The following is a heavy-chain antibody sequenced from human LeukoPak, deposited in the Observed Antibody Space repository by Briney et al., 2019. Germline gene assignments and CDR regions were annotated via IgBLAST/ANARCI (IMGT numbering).Heavy chain of an antibody. CDR3: ARDRPSSIAARSYWYFDL. CDR2: IYTSGST. V-gene: IGHV4-4*07. CDR1: GGSISSYY. Sequence: SETLSLTCTVSGGSISSYYWSWIRQPAGKGLEWIGRIYTSGSTNYNPSLKSRVTMSVDTSKNQFSLKLSSVTAADTAVYYCARDRPSSIAARSYWYFDLWGRGTLVTVSS. D-gene: IGHD6-6*01. J-gene: IGHJ2*01.